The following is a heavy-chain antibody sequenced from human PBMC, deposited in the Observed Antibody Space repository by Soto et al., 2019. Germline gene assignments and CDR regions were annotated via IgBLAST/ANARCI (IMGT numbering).Heavy chain of an antibody. CDR2: IYYSGST. V-gene: IGHV4-30-4*01. J-gene: IGHJ2*01. CDR3: ALHCSAPHPDLYAFPTQRSPDL. Sequence: TLALTSRVSGGSISTADYEWSWLRQPPGKAMEWIGYIYYSGSTYYNPSLKSRLTMSVDPSQHQFSLKLTSVTAADAAVYYCALHCSAPHPDLYAFPTQRSPDL. D-gene: IGHD2-2*02. CDR1: GGSISTADYE.